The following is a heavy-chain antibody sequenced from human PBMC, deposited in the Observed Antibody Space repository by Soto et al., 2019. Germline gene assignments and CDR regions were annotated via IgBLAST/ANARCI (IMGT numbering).Heavy chain of an antibody. J-gene: IGHJ3*01. D-gene: IGHD3-16*02. CDR3: AKDRGIIVKAGDAFDV. V-gene: IGHV3-23*01. CDR1: GXTLSMSA. Sequence: LRLSFASSGXTLSMSAVNWVRQAPGKGLEWVSYISDSGDRTYYADSVKGRFTISRDRSKNTVSLQMDSLRAEDTAVYYCAKDRGIIVKAGDAFDVWGQGTKVTVSS. CDR2: ISDSGDRT.